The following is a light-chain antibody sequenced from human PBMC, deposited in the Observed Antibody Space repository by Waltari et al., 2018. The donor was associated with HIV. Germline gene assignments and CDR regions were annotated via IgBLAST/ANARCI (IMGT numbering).Light chain of an antibody. CDR1: QNINSW. Sequence: DIQMTQSPSTLSASVGDRVTITCRASQNINSWVAWYQQKPGKATKLLIYKASSLESWVPSRFSGSRSGTEFTLSISCLQPDDFATYYCQQYNTFSTFGQGTKVEIK. CDR2: KAS. V-gene: IGKV1-5*03. CDR3: QQYNTFST. J-gene: IGKJ1*01.